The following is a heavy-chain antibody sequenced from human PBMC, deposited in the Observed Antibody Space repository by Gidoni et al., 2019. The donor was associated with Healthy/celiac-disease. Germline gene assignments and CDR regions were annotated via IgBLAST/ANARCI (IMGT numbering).Heavy chain of an antibody. CDR2: IRSKAYGGTT. J-gene: IGHJ6*02. Sequence: APGKGLEWVGFIRSKAYGGTTEYAASVKGRFTISRDDSKSIAYLQMNSLKTEDTAVYYCTRDKYYGSGSYLHHPLYYYYGMDVWGQGTTVTVSS. V-gene: IGHV3-49*02. D-gene: IGHD3-10*01. CDR3: TRDKYYGSGSYLHHPLYYYYGMDV.